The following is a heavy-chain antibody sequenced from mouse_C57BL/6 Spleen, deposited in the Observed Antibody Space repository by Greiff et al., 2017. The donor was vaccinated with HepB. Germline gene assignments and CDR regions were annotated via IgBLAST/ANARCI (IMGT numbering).Heavy chain of an antibody. Sequence: EVQLVESGEGLVKPGGSLKLSCAASGFTFSSYAMSWVRQTPEKRLEWVAYISSGGDYIYYADTVKGRFTISRDNARNTLYLQMSSLKSEDTAMYYCTRDDGYYPYYAMDYWGQGTSVTVSS. CDR2: ISSGGDYI. J-gene: IGHJ4*01. D-gene: IGHD2-3*01. V-gene: IGHV5-9-1*02. CDR3: TRDDGYYPYYAMDY. CDR1: GFTFSSYA.